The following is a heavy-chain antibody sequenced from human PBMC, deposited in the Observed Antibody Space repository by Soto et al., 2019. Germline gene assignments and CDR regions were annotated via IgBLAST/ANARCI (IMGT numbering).Heavy chain of an antibody. V-gene: IGHV1-2*02. Sequence: ASVKVSCKASGYTFTGHYIHWVRQAPQQGPEWMGEIGPESGATRYAQKFRGRVTMTMDTSITTVYMELRNLSPDDTAVYYCGRGRSGQIVVFYWGQGTPVTVYS. J-gene: IGHJ4*02. CDR2: IGPESGAT. CDR3: GRGRSGQIVVFY. D-gene: IGHD1-26*01. CDR1: GYTFTGHY.